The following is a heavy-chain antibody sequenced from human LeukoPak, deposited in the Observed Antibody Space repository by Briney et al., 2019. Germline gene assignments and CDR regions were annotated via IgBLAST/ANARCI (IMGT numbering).Heavy chain of an antibody. CDR1: GFSFSNFG. CDR3: AKEGSGWRGYFDY. J-gene: IGHJ4*02. D-gene: IGHD6-19*01. V-gene: IGHV3-30*02. CDR2: IRNDASNQ. Sequence: GGSLRLSCAASGFSFSNFGMHWVRPAPGKGLDWVAYIRNDASNQYYADSVKGRFSISRDNSKNTLYLQMNSLRAEDTAVYYCAKEGSGWRGYFDYWGQGTLVTVSS.